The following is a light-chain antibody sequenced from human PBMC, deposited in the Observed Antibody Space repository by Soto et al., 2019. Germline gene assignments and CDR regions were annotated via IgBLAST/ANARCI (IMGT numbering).Light chain of an antibody. CDR1: QSFTNW. J-gene: IGKJ4*01. V-gene: IGKV1-5*03. CDR3: QQYAFWPLT. Sequence: DVQMTQSPSTLSASVGDRVTITCRASQSFTNWLAWYQQKPGKAPNFLIYKASSLESGVTARFSGSGSGTELTLTISSLQPDDFATYYCQQYAFWPLTLGGGNKVEIK. CDR2: KAS.